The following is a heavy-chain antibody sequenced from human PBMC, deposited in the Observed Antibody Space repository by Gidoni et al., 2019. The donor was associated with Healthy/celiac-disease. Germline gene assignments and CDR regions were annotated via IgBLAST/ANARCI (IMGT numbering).Heavy chain of an antibody. CDR1: GGSISSSRYY. V-gene: IGHV4-39*07. Sequence: QLQLQESGPGLVKPSETLSLTCTVSGGSISSSRYYWGWIRQPPGKGLEWIGSIYYSGSTYYNPSRKSRVTISVDTSKNQFSLKLSSVTAADTAVYYCARARCYYDSSGYSIGEMLGFNFDYWGQGTLVTVSS. D-gene: IGHD3-22*01. J-gene: IGHJ4*02. CDR3: ARARCYYDSSGYSIGEMLGFNFDY. CDR2: IYYSGST.